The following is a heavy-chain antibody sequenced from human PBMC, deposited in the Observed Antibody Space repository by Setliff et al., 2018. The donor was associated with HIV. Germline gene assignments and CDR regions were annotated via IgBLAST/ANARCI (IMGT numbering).Heavy chain of an antibody. Sequence: ASVKVSCKASGYSFTNYGISWVRQAPGQGLEWMGWISSYNDNTNYALSLQDRVTMTTDTSTSTAYMGLRSLRSDDTAVYYCARDDVGYCSGGSCYHLFDTFDIWGQGTVVTVSS. D-gene: IGHD2-15*01. CDR1: GYSFTNYG. CDR2: ISSYNDNT. CDR3: ARDDVGYCSGGSCYHLFDTFDI. V-gene: IGHV1-18*01. J-gene: IGHJ3*02.